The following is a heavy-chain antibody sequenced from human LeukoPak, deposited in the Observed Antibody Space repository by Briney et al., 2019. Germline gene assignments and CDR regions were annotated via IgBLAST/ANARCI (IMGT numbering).Heavy chain of an antibody. CDR2: IKSKTDGGTT. CDR3: TTGFVVVPAAIAMSDY. D-gene: IGHD2-2*01. Sequence: GGSLRLSCAASGFTFSNAWMSWVRQAPGKGLEWVGRIKSKTDGGTTDYAAPVKGRFTISRDDSKNTLYLQMNSLKTEDTAVYYCTTGFVVVPAAIAMSDYWGQGTPVTVSS. CDR1: GFTFSNAW. J-gene: IGHJ4*02. V-gene: IGHV3-15*01.